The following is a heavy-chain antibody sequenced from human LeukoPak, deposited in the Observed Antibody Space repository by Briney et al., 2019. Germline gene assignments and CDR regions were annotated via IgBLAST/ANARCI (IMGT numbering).Heavy chain of an antibody. V-gene: IGHV3-30*02. CDR1: GFTFSSYG. CDR3: AKSRNREDIVVVPAAIPH. CDR2: IRYDGSNK. J-gene: IGHJ4*02. Sequence: PGGSLRLSCAASGFTFSSYGMHWVRQAPGKGLEWVAFIRYDGSNKYYADSVKGRFTISRDNSKNTLYLQMNSLRAEDTAVYYCAKSRNREDIVVVPAAIPHWGQGTLVTVSS. D-gene: IGHD2-2*02.